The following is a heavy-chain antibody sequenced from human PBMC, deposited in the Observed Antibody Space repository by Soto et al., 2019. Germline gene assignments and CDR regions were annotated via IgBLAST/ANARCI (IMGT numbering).Heavy chain of an antibody. CDR1: GFSFSNYA. CDR3: AKTKGNYCSGGSCYYFDK. CDR2: ISGNAGRT. V-gene: IGHV3-23*01. D-gene: IGHD2-15*01. Sequence: AQLFQSGGGQVQRGGSLRLSCAASGFSFSNYAVGWVRQTPGKGLEWVSVISGNAGRTYYADSVKGRFTISRDNSRETLSLQMDSLRGEDTAIYYCAKTKGNYCSGGSCYYFDKWGQGVLVTVSS. J-gene: IGHJ4*02.